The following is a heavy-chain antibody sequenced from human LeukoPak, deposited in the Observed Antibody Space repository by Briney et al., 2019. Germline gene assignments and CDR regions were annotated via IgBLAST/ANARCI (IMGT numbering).Heavy chain of an antibody. CDR2: IYSGGRT. CDR1: GFTFSTFW. D-gene: IGHD2-2*01. Sequence: GGSLRLSCAASGFTFSTFWMSWVREAPGKGLEWVSVIYSGGRTYYADSVKGRFTISRDNYKSTLYLQMNSLRAEDTAVYYCAREVRYCSSTSCKYYFDYWSQGTLVTVPA. CDR3: AREVRYCSSTSCKYYFDY. V-gene: IGHV3-53*01. J-gene: IGHJ4*02.